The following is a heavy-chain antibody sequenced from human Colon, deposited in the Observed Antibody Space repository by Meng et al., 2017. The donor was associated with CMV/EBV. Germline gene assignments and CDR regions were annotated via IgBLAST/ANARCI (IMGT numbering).Heavy chain of an antibody. J-gene: IGHJ4*02. V-gene: IGHV4-59*13. CDR2: IYYTGST. D-gene: IGHD4-23*01. Sequence: SETLSLTCTVSGGSISTFFWGWVRQPPGKGLEWIGYIYYTGSTNYNPSLKSRVSISLDTSKNQFSLTLTSVTAADTAVYYCARRSPPHNFGGKRGHYFDFWGQGTVVTVSS. CDR1: GGSISTFF. CDR3: ARRSPPHNFGGKRGHYFDF.